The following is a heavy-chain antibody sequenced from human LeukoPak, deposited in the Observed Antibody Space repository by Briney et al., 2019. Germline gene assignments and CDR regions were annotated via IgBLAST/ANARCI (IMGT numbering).Heavy chain of an antibody. CDR2: ISAYNGNT. Sequence: GASVKVSCKASGYTFTSYGISWVRQAPEQGLEWMGWISAYNGNTNYAQKLQGRVTMTTDTSTSTAYMELRSLRSDDTAVYYCARFLGYYYDSSGPAQGWFDPWGQGTLVTVSS. J-gene: IGHJ5*02. CDR3: ARFLGYYYDSSGPAQGWFDP. CDR1: GYTFTSYG. V-gene: IGHV1-18*01. D-gene: IGHD3-22*01.